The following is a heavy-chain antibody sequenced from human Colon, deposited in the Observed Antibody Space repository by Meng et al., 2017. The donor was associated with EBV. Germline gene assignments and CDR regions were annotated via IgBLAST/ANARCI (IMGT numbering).Heavy chain of an antibody. CDR3: ASLYGDSSVWYLDL. J-gene: IGHJ2*01. Sequence: AQLQESGTGLVKPAQTLSLPCPVSGGSISSGNHYWSWIRQHPGKGLEYIEYIYCSGSTYYNPSLKSRVIISVDTSKNQFSLRLNSVTAADTAAYYCASLYGDSSVWYLDLWGRGTRGTVSS. D-gene: IGHD4-17*01. CDR2: IYCSGST. V-gene: IGHV4-31*03. CDR1: GGSISSGNHY.